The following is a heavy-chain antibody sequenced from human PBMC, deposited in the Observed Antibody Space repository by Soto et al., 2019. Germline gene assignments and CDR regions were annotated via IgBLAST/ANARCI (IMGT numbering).Heavy chain of an antibody. J-gene: IGHJ5*02. V-gene: IGHV2-70*11. CDR3: ARNNFYYYGSGHPEPHASNWFDP. CDR1: GFSLSTSGMC. D-gene: IGHD3-10*01. CDR2: IDWDDDK. Sequence: ASGPTLVNPTQTLTLTCTFSGFSLSTSGMCVSWIRQPPGKALEWLARIDWDDDKYYSTSLKTRLTISKDTSKNQVVLTMTNMDPVDTATYYCARNNFYYYGSGHPEPHASNWFDPWGQGTLVTVSS.